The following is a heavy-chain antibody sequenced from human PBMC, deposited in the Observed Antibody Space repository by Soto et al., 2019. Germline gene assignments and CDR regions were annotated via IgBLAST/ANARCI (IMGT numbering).Heavy chain of an antibody. CDR3: AKSGYYDSSGYGRRGYYYYGMDV. CDR1: GFTFSSYA. CDR2: ISGSGGST. V-gene: IGHV3-23*01. D-gene: IGHD3-22*01. J-gene: IGHJ6*02. Sequence: VGSLRLSCAASGFTFSSYARSWVRQAPGKGLEWVSAISGSGGSTYYADSVKGRFTISRDNSKNTLYLQMNSLRAEDTAVYYCAKSGYYDSSGYGRRGYYYYGMDVWGQGTTVTVSS.